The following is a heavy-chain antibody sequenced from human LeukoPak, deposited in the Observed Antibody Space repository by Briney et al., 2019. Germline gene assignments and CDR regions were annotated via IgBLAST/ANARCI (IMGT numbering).Heavy chain of an antibody. CDR1: GFTFSYYW. Sequence: GGSLRLSCAASGFTFSYYWMHWVRQAPGKGLVWVSRINTDGTRTTYADSVKGRFTISRDNVKNTVFLQMSSLRAEDTGVYYCARVPSGSYAWSDPWGQGTLVTVCS. CDR3: ARVPSGSYAWSDP. CDR2: INTDGTRT. J-gene: IGHJ5*02. D-gene: IGHD1-26*01. V-gene: IGHV3-74*01.